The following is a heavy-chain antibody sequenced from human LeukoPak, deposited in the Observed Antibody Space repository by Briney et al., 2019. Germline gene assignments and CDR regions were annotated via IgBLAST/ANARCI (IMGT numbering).Heavy chain of an antibody. J-gene: IGHJ4*02. CDR2: IYYSGST. D-gene: IGHD6-13*01. CDR3: ASLAAVADY. V-gene: IGHV4-39*01. CDR1: GGPISSSSYY. Sequence: SETLSLTCTVSGGPISSSSYYWGWIRQPPGKGLEWIGSIYYSGSTYYNPSLKSRVTISVDTSKNQFSLKLSSVTAADTAVYYCASLAAVADYWGQGTLVTVSS.